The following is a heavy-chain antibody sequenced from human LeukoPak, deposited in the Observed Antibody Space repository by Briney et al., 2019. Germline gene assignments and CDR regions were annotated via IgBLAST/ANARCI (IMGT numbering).Heavy chain of an antibody. D-gene: IGHD6-13*01. Sequence: PGRSLRLSCAASGFTFSSYGMHWVRQAPGKGLEWVAVISYDGSNKYYADSVKGRFTISRDNSKNTLYPQMNSLRAEDTAVYYCAKEVGAAAGPFDYWGQGTLVTVSS. CDR3: AKEVGAAAGPFDY. J-gene: IGHJ4*02. CDR1: GFTFSSYG. V-gene: IGHV3-30*18. CDR2: ISYDGSNK.